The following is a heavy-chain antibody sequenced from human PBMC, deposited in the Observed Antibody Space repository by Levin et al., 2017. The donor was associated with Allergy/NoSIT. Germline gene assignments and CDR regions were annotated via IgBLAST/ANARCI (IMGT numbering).Heavy chain of an antibody. CDR3: AKARAYYYGSGGGIQH. J-gene: IGHJ1*01. CDR1: GFTFSSYG. D-gene: IGHD3-10*01. V-gene: IGHV3-30*18. CDR2: ISYDGSNK. Sequence: GGSLRLSCAASGFTFSSYGMHWVRQAPGKGLEWVAVISYDGSNKYYADSVKGRFTISRDNSKNTLYLQMNSLRAEDTAVYYCAKARAYYYGSGGGIQHWGQGTLVTVSS.